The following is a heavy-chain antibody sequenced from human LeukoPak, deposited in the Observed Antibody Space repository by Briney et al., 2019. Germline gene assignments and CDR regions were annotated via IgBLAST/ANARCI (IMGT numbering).Heavy chain of an antibody. CDR1: GFTVSSNY. D-gene: IGHD6-13*01. J-gene: IGHJ5*02. CDR2: IYSGGST. V-gene: IGHV3-66*01. Sequence: GGSLRLSCAASGFTVSSNYMSWVRQAPGKGLEWVSVIYSGGSTYYADSVKGRFTISRDNSKNTLYLQMNSLRAEDTAVYYCAREGIAAAGIDPWGQGTLVTVSS. CDR3: AREGIAAAGIDP.